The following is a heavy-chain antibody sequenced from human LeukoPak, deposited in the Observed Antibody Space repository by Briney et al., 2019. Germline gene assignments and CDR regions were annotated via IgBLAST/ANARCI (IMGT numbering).Heavy chain of an antibody. CDR2: ISPGGGTT. Sequence: GGSLRLSCAVSGFAFGSEAMSWVRQSPARGLEWVASISPGGGTTYYADYVKGRFTISRDNSKNTLYLLMNSLRVEDTAVYYCARDRGSSWVYYYYMDVWGKGTPVTVSS. CDR1: GFAFGSEA. J-gene: IGHJ6*03. CDR3: ARDRGSSWVYYYYMDV. D-gene: IGHD6-13*01. V-gene: IGHV3-23*01.